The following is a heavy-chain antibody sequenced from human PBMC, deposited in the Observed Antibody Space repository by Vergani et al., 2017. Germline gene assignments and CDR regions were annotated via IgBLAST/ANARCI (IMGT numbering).Heavy chain of an antibody. CDR1: GGSISPYY. D-gene: IGHD2-2*02. Sequence: QVQLQESGPGLVKPSETLSLTCIVSGGSISPYYWSWIRQPAGKGLEWIGRIYTSESTNYNPSLRSRVTMSVDTSKNQFSLKLSSVTAADTAVYYCARGLYPATAIGEYYFDYWGQGTLVTVSS. V-gene: IGHV4-4*07. CDR2: IYTSEST. CDR3: ARGLYPATAIGEYYFDY. J-gene: IGHJ4*02.